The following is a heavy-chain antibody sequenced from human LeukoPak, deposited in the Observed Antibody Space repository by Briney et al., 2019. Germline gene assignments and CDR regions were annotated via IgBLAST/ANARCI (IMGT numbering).Heavy chain of an antibody. V-gene: IGHV4-39*01. CDR1: GGSISSSSYY. CDR2: IYYSGST. J-gene: IGHJ5*02. CDR3: ARHEVLANWLDP. D-gene: IGHD2-8*01. Sequence: SETLSLTCTVSGGSISSSSYYWGWIRQPPGKGLEWIGSIYYSGSTYYNPSLKSRVTISVDTSKNQFSLKLSSVTAADTAVYYCARHEVLANWLDPWGQGTLVTVSS.